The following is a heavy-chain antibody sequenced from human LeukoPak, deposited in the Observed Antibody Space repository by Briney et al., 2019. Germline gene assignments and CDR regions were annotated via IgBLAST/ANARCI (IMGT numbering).Heavy chain of an antibody. CDR2: INPNSGGT. CDR1: GYTFTGYY. Sequence: ASVRVSCKASGYTFTGYYMHWVRQAPGQGLEWMGWINPNSGGTNYAQKFQGRVTMTRDTSISTAYMELSRLRSDDTAVYYCARGPQMYYYDSMGGRYDYWGQGTLVTVSS. V-gene: IGHV1-2*02. J-gene: IGHJ4*02. D-gene: IGHD3-22*01. CDR3: ARGPQMYYYDSMGGRYDY.